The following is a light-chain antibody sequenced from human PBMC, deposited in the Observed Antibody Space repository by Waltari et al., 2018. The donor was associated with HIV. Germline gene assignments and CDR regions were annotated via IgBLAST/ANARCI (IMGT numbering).Light chain of an antibody. V-gene: IGLV3-21*03. Sequence: SYILTQSPSVSVAPGKTAKISCGGDNVGSKRVHWYQQKQGQVPLLFIYDDAARPSGIPARFSGSNSGNTATLTITRVEVGDEADYYCQVWDFTTDHVVFGGGTKLTVL. J-gene: IGLJ3*02. CDR2: DDA. CDR1: NVGSKR. CDR3: QVWDFTTDHVV.